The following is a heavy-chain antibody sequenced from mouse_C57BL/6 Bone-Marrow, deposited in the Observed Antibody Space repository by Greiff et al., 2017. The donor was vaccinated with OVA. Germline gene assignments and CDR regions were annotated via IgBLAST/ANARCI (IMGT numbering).Heavy chain of an antibody. CDR3: TRSEGGRASSFAY. CDR1: GYTFTSYW. Sequence: QVQLQQPGAELVKPGASVKMSCKASGYTFTSYWITWVKQRPGQGLEWIGDIYPGSGSTNYNEKFKSKATLTVDTSSSTAYMQLSSLTSEDSAVYYCTRSEGGRASSFAYWGQGTLVTVSA. CDR2: IYPGSGST. D-gene: IGHD3-3*01. V-gene: IGHV1-55*01. J-gene: IGHJ3*01.